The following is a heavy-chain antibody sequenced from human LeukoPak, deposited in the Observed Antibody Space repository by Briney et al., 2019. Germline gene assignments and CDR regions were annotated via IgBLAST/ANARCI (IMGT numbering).Heavy chain of an antibody. J-gene: IGHJ6*04. D-gene: IGHD3-10*02. Sequence: GGSLRLSCTASGFTFSSYSMNWVRQAPGKGLEWVSSTSTSSSYIYYADSVKGRFTISRDNAKNSLYLQMNSLRAEDTAVYYCAELGITMIGGVWGKGTTVTISS. V-gene: IGHV3-21*01. CDR3: AELGITMIGGV. CDR1: GFTFSSYS. CDR2: TSTSSSYI.